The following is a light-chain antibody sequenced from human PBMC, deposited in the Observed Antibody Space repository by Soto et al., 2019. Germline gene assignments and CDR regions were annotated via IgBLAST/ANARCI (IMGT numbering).Light chain of an antibody. CDR2: GAS. Sequence: EIVLTQSPGTLSLSPGERATLSCRASQSVSRNYLVWYQQKPGQAPRLLIYGASGRATGIPDRFSGSGSGTDFTLTISRLEPEDFAVYYCQQYDTSATFGQGTKLEI. V-gene: IGKV3-20*01. CDR1: QSVSRNY. CDR3: QQYDTSAT. J-gene: IGKJ2*01.